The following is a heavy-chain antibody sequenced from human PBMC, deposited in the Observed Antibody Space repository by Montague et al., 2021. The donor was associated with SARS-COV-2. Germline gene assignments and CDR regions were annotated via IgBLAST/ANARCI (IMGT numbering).Heavy chain of an antibody. CDR3: ATITLGYCTNGVCQPPDY. J-gene: IGHJ4*02. Sequence: SETLSLTYAVYGGSFSGYYWNWIRQPPGKGLEWIGEINHSGSTNYNPSLKSRVTMSVDTSKNQFSLKLSSVTAADTAVYYCATITLGYCTNGVCQPPDYWGQGTLVTVSS. D-gene: IGHD2-8*01. CDR1: GGSFSGYY. V-gene: IGHV4-34*01. CDR2: INHSGST.